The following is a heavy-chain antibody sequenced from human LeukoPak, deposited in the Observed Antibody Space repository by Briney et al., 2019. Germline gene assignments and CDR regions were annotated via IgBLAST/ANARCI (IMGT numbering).Heavy chain of an antibody. CDR1: GGSISGYY. J-gene: IGHJ5*02. CDR2: IYSSGST. V-gene: IGHV4-59*08. D-gene: IGHD2-15*01. Sequence: SETLSLTCTVSGGSISGYYWSWIRQPPGKALEWLGYIYSSGSTNYSPSLKSRITISRDTSKNQLSLKLTSVTAADTAVYYCARHRGCSGGTCYRHFDPWGQGTLVTVSS. CDR3: ARHRGCSGGTCYRHFDP.